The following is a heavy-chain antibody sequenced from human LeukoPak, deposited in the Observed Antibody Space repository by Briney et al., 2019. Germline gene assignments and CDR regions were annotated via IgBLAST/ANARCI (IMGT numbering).Heavy chain of an antibody. CDR1: GYTFTGYY. V-gene: IGHV1-2*02. Sequence: GASVKVSCKASGYTFTGYYMHWVRQAPGQGLEWMGWINPNSGGTNYAQKFQGRVTMTRDTSISTAYMELSRLRSDDTAVYYCARGDPLRSWSSYYYYYYMDVWGKGTTVTISS. D-gene: IGHD6-13*01. CDR3: ARGDPLRSWSSYYYYYYMDV. CDR2: INPNSGGT. J-gene: IGHJ6*03.